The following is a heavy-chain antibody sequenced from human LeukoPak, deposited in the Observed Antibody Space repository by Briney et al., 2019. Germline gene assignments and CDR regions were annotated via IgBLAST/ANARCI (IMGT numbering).Heavy chain of an antibody. Sequence: GGALRLSCAASGFTFSSYWMHWVRQAPGKGLVWVSRIKSDGSRTNYADSVKGRFTISRDNAKNTLYLQMNSLRAEDTAFYYCAREGVAFDIWGQGTMVTVSS. V-gene: IGHV3-74*01. CDR2: IKSDGSRT. D-gene: IGHD3-16*01. CDR3: AREGVAFDI. CDR1: GFTFSSYW. J-gene: IGHJ3*02.